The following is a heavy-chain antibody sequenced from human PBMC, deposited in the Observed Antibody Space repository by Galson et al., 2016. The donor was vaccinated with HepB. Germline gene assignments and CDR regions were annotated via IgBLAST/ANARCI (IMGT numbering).Heavy chain of an antibody. CDR1: GFTFSSYD. CDR3: ARDYFCVGASCRGERGRFDY. J-gene: IGHJ4*02. CDR2: ISSDGVYT. V-gene: IGHV3-21*01. Sequence: SLRLSCAASGFTFSSYDMSWVRQAPGKGLEWVSDISSDGVYTYYADSLKGRFSISRDNAKNSLFLQMSSLRAEDTAMYYCARDYFCVGASCRGERGRFDYWGQGALVTVSS. D-gene: IGHD2-21*01.